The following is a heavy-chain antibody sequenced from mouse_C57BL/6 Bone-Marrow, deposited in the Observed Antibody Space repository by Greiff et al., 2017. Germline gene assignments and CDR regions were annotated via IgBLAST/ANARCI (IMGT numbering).Heavy chain of an antibody. CDR2: IYPGSGNT. CDR1: GYTFTGYG. Sequence: VQLQQSGAELARPGASVKLSCKASGYTFTGYGISWVQQRTGQGLEWIGKIYPGSGNTYYNEKFKGKATLTADKSSSTAYMELRSLTSEDSAVLCCARSDYDYGSSYGYFDVWGTGTTVTVSS. CDR3: ARSDYDYGSSYGYFDV. J-gene: IGHJ1*03. V-gene: IGHV1-81*01. D-gene: IGHD1-1*01.